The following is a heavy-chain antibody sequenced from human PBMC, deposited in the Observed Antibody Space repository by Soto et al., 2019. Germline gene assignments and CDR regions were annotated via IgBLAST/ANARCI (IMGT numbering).Heavy chain of an antibody. D-gene: IGHD5-12*01. J-gene: IGHJ6*02. V-gene: IGHV3-7*01. CDR3: ARVHSGHYYYGMDV. CDR2: IKQDGSEK. CDR1: GFTFSSYW. Sequence: GGSLRLSCAASGFTFSSYWMSWVRQAPGKGLEWVANIKQDGSEKYYVDSVKGRFTISRDNAKNSLYLQMNSLRAEDTAVYYCARVHSGHYYYGMDVWGQGNTVTVSS.